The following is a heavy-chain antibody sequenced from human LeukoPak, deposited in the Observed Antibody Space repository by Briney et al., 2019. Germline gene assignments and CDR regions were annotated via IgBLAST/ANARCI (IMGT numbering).Heavy chain of an antibody. CDR1: GYTCTGYY. V-gene: IGHV1-2*02. J-gene: IGHJ4*02. CDR2: INPNSGGT. D-gene: IGHD6-6*01. CDR3: ARGLNLYSISSHFDY. Sequence: ASVNPSRTASGYTCTGYYMNWVRQAPGQGLEWMGWINPNSGGTNYAQKFQGRVTMTRDTSISTAYMELSRLRSDDTAVYYCARGLNLYSISSHFDYWGERWLVTVSS.